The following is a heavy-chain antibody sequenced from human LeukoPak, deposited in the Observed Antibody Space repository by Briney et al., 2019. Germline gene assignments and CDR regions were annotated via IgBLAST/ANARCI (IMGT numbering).Heavy chain of an antibody. D-gene: IGHD2-21*02. CDR3: AREGTDSYWNWFDP. Sequence: SVKVSCKASGGTFSGYAISWVRQAPGQGLEWMGRIIPIFGTANYAQKFQGRVTITTDESTSTAYMELSSLRSEDTAVYYCAREGTDSYWNWFDPWGQGTLVTVSS. CDR2: IIPIFGTA. J-gene: IGHJ5*02. V-gene: IGHV1-69*05. CDR1: GGTFSGYA.